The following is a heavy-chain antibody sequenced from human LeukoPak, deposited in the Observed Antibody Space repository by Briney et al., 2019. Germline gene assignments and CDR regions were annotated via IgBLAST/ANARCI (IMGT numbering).Heavy chain of an antibody. CDR1: GGTFSSYA. V-gene: IGHV1-69*05. Sequence: SVKVSCKASGGTFSSYAISWVRQAPGQGLEWMGGIIPIFGTANYAQKLQGRVTITTDESTSTAYMELSSLRSEDTAVYYCATYLVDYYDSSGYGLPGYFDYWGQGTLVTVSS. J-gene: IGHJ4*02. D-gene: IGHD3-22*01. CDR3: ATYLVDYYDSSGYGLPGYFDY. CDR2: IIPIFGTA.